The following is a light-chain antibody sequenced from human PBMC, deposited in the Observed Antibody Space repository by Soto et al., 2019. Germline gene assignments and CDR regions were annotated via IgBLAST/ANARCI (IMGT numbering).Light chain of an antibody. CDR1: QSVSSY. Sequence: TSAFSVAVKANLSCRASQSVSSYLAWYQQKPGQAPRLLIYDASNRATGIPARFSGSGSGTDFTLSISCLQPEDLATYYCQLSSSNSWTSRHGTK. CDR3: QLSSSNSWT. J-gene: IGKJ1*01. V-gene: IGKV3-11*01. CDR2: DAS.